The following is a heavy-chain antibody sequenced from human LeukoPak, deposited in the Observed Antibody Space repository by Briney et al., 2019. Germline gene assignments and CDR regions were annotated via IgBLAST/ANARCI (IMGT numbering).Heavy chain of an antibody. J-gene: IGHJ5*02. D-gene: IGHD6-13*01. Sequence: GGSLRLSCAASGFTFSSYSMNWVRQAPGKGLEWVSSISSSSSYIYYADSVKGRFTISRDNAKNSLYLQMNSLRAEDTAVYYCARGPPSSSWYVWFDPWGQGTLVTVSS. CDR3: ARGPPSSSWYVWFDP. CDR2: ISSSSSYI. CDR1: GFTFSSYS. V-gene: IGHV3-21*01.